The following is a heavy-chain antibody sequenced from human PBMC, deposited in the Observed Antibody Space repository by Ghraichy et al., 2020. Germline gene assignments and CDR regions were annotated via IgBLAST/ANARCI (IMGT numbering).Heavy chain of an antibody. Sequence: GGSLRLSCAGSGFTFSSHAIDWVRQTPGKGLECVADISGGGGTFYAESVKGRFTISRDNSKNTLYLQMNSLRAEDTAVYYCARIRSDCSSGTCYFRAFDVWGQGTVVTVSS. CDR2: ISGGGGT. CDR3: ARIRSDCSSGTCYFRAFDV. V-gene: IGHV3-23*01. CDR1: GFTFSSHA. J-gene: IGHJ3*01. D-gene: IGHD2-15*01.